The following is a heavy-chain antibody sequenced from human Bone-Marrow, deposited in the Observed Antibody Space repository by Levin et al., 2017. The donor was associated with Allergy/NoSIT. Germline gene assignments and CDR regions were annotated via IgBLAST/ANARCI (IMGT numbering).Heavy chain of an antibody. V-gene: IGHV3-23*01. J-gene: IGHJ6*02. Sequence: GGSLRLSCAASGFTFSSYAMSWVRQAPGKGLEWVSAISGSGGSTYYADSVKGRFTISRDNSKNTLYLQMNSLRAEDTAVYYCAKLDWSNYSSSWYPVSYYYYGMDVWGQGTTVTVSS. CDR3: AKLDWSNYSSSWYPVSYYYYGMDV. CDR1: GFTFSSYA. D-gene: IGHD6-13*01. CDR2: ISGSGGST.